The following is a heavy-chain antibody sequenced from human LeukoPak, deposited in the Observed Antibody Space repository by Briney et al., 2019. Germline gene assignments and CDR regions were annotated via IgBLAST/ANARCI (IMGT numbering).Heavy chain of an antibody. CDR3: AREPTVTTGGYYYYYMDV. J-gene: IGHJ6*03. D-gene: IGHD4-17*01. V-gene: IGHV1-2*06. Sequence: ASVKVSCKASGYTFTGYYMHWVRQAPGQGLEWMGRINPNSGGTNYAQKFQGRVTMTRDTSTSTAYMELSRLRSDDTAVYYCAREPTVTTGGYYYYYMDVWGKGTTVTVSS. CDR2: INPNSGGT. CDR1: GYTFTGYY.